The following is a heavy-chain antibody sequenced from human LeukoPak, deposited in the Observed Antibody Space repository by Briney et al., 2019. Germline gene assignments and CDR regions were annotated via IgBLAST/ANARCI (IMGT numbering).Heavy chain of an antibody. CDR3: VRRDNTGWNYFDY. Sequence: SETLSLTCTVSGGSINSHYWSWIRQPPGKGLDWIGDIYYKGSTNYNPSLKSRVTISVDTSKNHLSLKLTSVLAADTAIYYCVRRDNTGWNYFDYRGQGILVTVSS. V-gene: IGHV4-59*08. D-gene: IGHD6-19*01. J-gene: IGHJ4*02. CDR1: GGSINSHY. CDR2: IYYKGST.